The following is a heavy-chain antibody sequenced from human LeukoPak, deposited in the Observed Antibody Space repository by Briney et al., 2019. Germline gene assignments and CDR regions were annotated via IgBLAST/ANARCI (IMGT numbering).Heavy chain of an antibody. CDR2: IIPIFGTA. CDR3: ARDSPYYYGSGSLGY. D-gene: IGHD3-10*01. J-gene: IGHJ4*02. CDR1: GGTFSSYA. Sequence: SVKVSCKASGGTFSSYAISWVRQAPGQGLEWMGGIIPIFGTANYAQKFQGRVTITTDESTSTAYMELSSLRSEDTAAYYCARDSPYYYGSGSLGYWGQGTLVTVSS. V-gene: IGHV1-69*05.